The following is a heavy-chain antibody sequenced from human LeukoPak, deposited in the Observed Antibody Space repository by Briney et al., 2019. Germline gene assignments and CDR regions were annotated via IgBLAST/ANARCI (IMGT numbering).Heavy chain of an antibody. CDR2: ISGYNGNT. CDR3: AREYCSTTRCYMADY. Sequence: GASVKVSCKASGYRFPSYGISWVRQAPGQGLEWMGWISGYNGNTNYAQKLQGRVTMTTDTSTSTAYMELRSLRSDDTAVYYCAREYCSTTRCYMADYWGQGTLVTVSS. CDR1: GYRFPSYG. D-gene: IGHD2-2*01. V-gene: IGHV1-18*01. J-gene: IGHJ4*02.